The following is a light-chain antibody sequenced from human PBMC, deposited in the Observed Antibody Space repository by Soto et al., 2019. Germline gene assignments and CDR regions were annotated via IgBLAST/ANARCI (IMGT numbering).Light chain of an antibody. CDR3: QRSYSTPPWT. Sequence: DIQMTQSPSSLSASLGDRVTITCRASQSISSYLNWYQQKPGKAPKLLIYAASSLQSGVPSRFRGSGSGTDFTLTISSLQPEDFATYSCQRSYSTPPWTFGQGTKVEIK. V-gene: IGKV1-39*01. CDR2: AAS. J-gene: IGKJ1*01. CDR1: QSISSY.